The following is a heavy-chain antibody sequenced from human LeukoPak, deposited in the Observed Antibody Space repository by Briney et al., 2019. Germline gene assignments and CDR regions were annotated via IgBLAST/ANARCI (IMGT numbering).Heavy chain of an antibody. V-gene: IGHV4-39*01. J-gene: IGHJ4*02. CDR3: ARQTGSGLFILP. D-gene: IGHD3/OR15-3a*01. CDR2: LYYSGST. CDR1: GVSISSSSYY. Sequence: SETLSLTCTVSGVSISSSSYYWGWFRQPPGKGLEWIGSLYYSGSTYYNPSLRSRVTISVDTSKNQFSLKLSSVTAADTAVYYCARQTGSGLFILPGGQGTLVTVSS.